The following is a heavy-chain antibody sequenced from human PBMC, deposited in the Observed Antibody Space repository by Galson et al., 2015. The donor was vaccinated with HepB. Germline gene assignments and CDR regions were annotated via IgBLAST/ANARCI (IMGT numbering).Heavy chain of an antibody. V-gene: IGHV3-33*01. CDR3: ARQANSSSWNYYYYYYMDV. CDR2: IWYDGSNK. CDR1: GFTFSSYG. Sequence: SLRLSCAASGFTFSSYGMHWVRQAPGKGLEWVAVIWYDGSNKYYADSVKGRFTISRDNSKNTLYLQMNSLSAEDTAVYYCARQANSSSWNYYYYYYMDVWGKGTTVTVSS. D-gene: IGHD6-13*01. J-gene: IGHJ6*03.